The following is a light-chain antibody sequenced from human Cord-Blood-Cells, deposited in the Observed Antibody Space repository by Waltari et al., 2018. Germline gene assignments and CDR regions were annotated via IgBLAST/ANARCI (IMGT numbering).Light chain of an antibody. CDR2: QDS. CDR3: QAWDSSTVV. J-gene: IGLJ2*01. Sequence: SYELTQPPSVSVSPGQTASITCSGDKLGDKYACWYQQKPGQSPVLVIYQDSKRPSGIPERFSGSHSGNTATLTHSGTQAMDEADYYCQAWDSSTVVFGGGTKLTVL. V-gene: IGLV3-1*01. CDR1: KLGDKY.